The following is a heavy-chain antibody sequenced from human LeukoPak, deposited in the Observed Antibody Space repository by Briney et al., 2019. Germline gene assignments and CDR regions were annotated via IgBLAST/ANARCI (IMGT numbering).Heavy chain of an antibody. CDR3: AKDLHSDFGFDY. Sequence: PGGSLRLSCAASGFTFNIYAMSWVRQAPGKGLEWVSLISGSGDTTYYADSVKGRFTISRDNSKNTLYLQMNTLRDEDTGVYCCAKDLHSDFGFDYWGQGTLVTVSS. D-gene: IGHD4-11*01. CDR1: GFTFNIYA. CDR2: ISGSGDTT. V-gene: IGHV3-23*01. J-gene: IGHJ4*02.